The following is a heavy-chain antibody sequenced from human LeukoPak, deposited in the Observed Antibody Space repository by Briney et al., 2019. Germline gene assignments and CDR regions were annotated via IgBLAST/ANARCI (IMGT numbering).Heavy chain of an antibody. CDR2: IRYDGSNK. CDR1: GFTFSSYG. CDR3: AKITMVRDYYMDV. J-gene: IGHJ6*03. Sequence: QTGGSLRLSCAASGFTFSSYGMHWVRQAPGKGLEWVGFIRYDGSNKYYTDSVKGRFTLSRDNSKNTLYLQMNSLRAEDTAVYYCAKITMVRDYYMDVWGKGTTVTISS. D-gene: IGHD3-10*01. V-gene: IGHV3-30*02.